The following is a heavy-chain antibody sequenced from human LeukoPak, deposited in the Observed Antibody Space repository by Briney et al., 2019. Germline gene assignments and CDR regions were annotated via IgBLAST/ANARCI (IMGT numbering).Heavy chain of an antibody. D-gene: IGHD4-11*01. CDR1: GGTFSSYA. Sequence: ASVKVSCKASGGTFSSYAISWVRQAPGQGLEWMGGNIPIFGTANYAQKFQGRVTITADESTSTAYMELSSLRSEDTAVYYCARQYSNQFDYWGQGTLVTVSS. V-gene: IGHV1-69*13. J-gene: IGHJ4*02. CDR3: ARQYSNQFDY. CDR2: NIPIFGTA.